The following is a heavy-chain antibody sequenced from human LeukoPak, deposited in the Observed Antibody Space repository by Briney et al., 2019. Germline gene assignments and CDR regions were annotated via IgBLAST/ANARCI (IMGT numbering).Heavy chain of an antibody. J-gene: IGHJ3*02. V-gene: IGHV1-69*05. Sequence: SVKVSCKASRGTFSSYAISWVRQAPGQGLEWMGRIIPIFGTANYAQKFQGRVTITTDESTSTAYMELSSLRSEDTAVYYCAAVPITMIVVVMEAFDIWGQGTMVTVSS. CDR2: IIPIFGTA. D-gene: IGHD3-22*01. CDR3: AAVPITMIVVVMEAFDI. CDR1: RGTFSSYA.